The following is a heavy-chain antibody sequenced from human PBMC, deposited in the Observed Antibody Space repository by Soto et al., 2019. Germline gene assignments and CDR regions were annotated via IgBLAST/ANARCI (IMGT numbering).Heavy chain of an antibody. V-gene: IGHV1-2*02. CDR3: ARDLRYSGSYPRGMDV. CDR2: INPNSGGT. CDR1: GYTFTGYY. Sequence: QVQLVQSGAEVKKPGASVKVSCKASGYTFTGYYMHWVRQAPGQGLEWMGWINPNSGGTNYAQKFQGRVTMTRDTSNSTAYMELSRLRADDTAVYYWARDLRYSGSYPRGMDVWGQGTTVTVSS. D-gene: IGHD1-26*01. J-gene: IGHJ6*02.